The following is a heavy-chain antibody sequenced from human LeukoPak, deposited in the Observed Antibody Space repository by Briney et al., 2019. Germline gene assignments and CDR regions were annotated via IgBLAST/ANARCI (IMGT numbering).Heavy chain of an antibody. J-gene: IGHJ3*02. D-gene: IGHD3-22*01. CDR3: ARPQTFGDSSRDAFDI. Sequence: AXVKVSCKASGYTVTAYYMHWVRQAPGQGLEWMGWINPKTGGTKYAQNFQGRVTMTRDTSISTAYLELNRLRSDDTAVYYCARPQTFGDSSRDAFDIWGQGTMVTVSS. V-gene: IGHV1-2*02. CDR2: INPKTGGT. CDR1: GYTVTAYY.